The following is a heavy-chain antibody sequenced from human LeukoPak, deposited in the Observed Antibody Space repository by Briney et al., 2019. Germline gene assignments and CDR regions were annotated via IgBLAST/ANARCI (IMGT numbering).Heavy chain of an antibody. CDR3: ARAEVHVGAKPLQPYYFDY. Sequence: GGSLRLSCAASGFTFSDYSMNWVRQAPGKGLEWVSSISSSSSYIYYADSVKGRFTISRDNAKNSLYLQMNSLRAEDTAVYYCARAEVHVGAKPLQPYYFDYWGQGTLVTVSS. CDR1: GFTFSDYS. V-gene: IGHV3-21*01. CDR2: ISSSSSYI. D-gene: IGHD1-26*01. J-gene: IGHJ4*02.